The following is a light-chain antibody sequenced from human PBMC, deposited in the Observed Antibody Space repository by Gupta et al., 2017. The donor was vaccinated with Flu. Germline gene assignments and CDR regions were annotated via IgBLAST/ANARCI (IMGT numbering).Light chain of an antibody. V-gene: IGKV1-8*01. CDR3: QQYYSYPLT. J-gene: IGKJ1*01. CDR1: QGNSSY. CDR2: AAS. Sequence: AIRMTQSPSSFSASTGDRVTITWRASQGNSSYLAWYQQKPGKAPKLLIYAASTLQSGVPSRFSGSGSGTDFTLTISCLQSEDFATYYCQQYYSYPLTFGQGTKVEIK.